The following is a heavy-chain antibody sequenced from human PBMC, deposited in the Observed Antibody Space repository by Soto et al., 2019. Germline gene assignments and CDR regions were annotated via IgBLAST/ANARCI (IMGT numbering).Heavy chain of an antibody. CDR3: AKAKNDYNWDNRPPFDY. D-gene: IGHD1-20*01. CDR2: ISANDVGT. V-gene: IGHV3-23*01. CDR1: GFTLRSYA. Sequence: GGSLRLSCEASGFTLRSYAMTWIRQAPGKGLEWVSLISANDVGTYYAESVKTRFTISTDQSRNTVYLQMDSLRADDTAIYYCAKAKNDYNWDNRPPFDYWGQGTLVTVSS. J-gene: IGHJ4*02.